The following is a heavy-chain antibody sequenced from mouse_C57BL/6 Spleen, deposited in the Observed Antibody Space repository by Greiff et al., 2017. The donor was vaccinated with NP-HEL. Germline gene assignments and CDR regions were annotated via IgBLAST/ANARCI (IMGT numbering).Heavy chain of an antibody. D-gene: IGHD2-2*01. CDR1: YFAFMASA. Sequence: LQQSGAGLVRPGSSVKLFCKDSYFAFMASAMPWVKQRTGHGLEWVGSFTKYSEATEYSENFKGKATLTANTSSSTAYMELSSLTSEDSAVYYCARSGGYGGFAYWGQGTLVTVSA. J-gene: IGHJ3*01. CDR3: ARSGGYGGFAY. CDR2: FTKYSEAT. V-gene: IGHV1-49*01.